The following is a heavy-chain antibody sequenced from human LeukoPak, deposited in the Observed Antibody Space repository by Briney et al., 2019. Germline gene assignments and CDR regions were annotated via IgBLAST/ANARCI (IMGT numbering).Heavy chain of an antibody. D-gene: IGHD6-19*01. CDR3: ARGTLYRGWSYYLDF. V-gene: IGHV4-38-2*02. J-gene: IGHJ4*02. CDR2: FYHSGST. CDR1: GYSLISGYY. Sequence: SGTLSLTCTVSGYSLISGYYWAWIRRPPGKGLEWIGSFYHSGSTYYNPSLKSRVTISVETSKNQLSLKLSSVTAADTAVYYCARGTLYRGWSYYLDFWGQGSQVTVSS.